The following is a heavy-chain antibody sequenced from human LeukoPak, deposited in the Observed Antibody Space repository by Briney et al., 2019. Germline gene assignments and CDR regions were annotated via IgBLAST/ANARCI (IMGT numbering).Heavy chain of an antibody. CDR1: GYTFTSYY. CDR2: INPSGGST. Sequence: ASVKVSCKASGYTFTSYYMHWVRQAPGQGLEWMGIINPSGGSTSYTQKFQGRVTMTEDTSTDTAYMELSSLRSEDTAVYYCATRGVTYYFDYWGQGTLVTVSS. D-gene: IGHD4-23*01. CDR3: ATRGVTYYFDY. J-gene: IGHJ4*02. V-gene: IGHV1-46*01.